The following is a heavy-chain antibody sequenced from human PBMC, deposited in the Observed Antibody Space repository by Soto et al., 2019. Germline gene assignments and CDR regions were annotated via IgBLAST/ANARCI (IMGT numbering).Heavy chain of an antibody. V-gene: IGHV4-30-4*01. CDR1: GGSISSGDYY. D-gene: IGHD6-13*01. Sequence: PSETLSLTCTVSGGSISSGDYYWSWIRQPPGKGLEWIGYIYYSGSTYYNPSLKSRVTISVDTSKNQFSLKLSSVTAADTAVYYCARDAIAAAGYGMDVWGQGTTVTAP. CDR3: ARDAIAAAGYGMDV. J-gene: IGHJ6*02. CDR2: IYYSGST.